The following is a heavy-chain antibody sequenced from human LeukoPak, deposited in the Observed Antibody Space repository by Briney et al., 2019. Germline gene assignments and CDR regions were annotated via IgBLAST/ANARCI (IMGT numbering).Heavy chain of an antibody. J-gene: IGHJ6*03. V-gene: IGHV3-21*04. D-gene: IGHD6-19*01. Sequence: GGSLRLSCAASGFTFSSYSMNWVRQAPGKGLEWVSSISSSSSYIYYADSVKGRFTISRDNAKNSLYLQMNSLRAEDTAVYYCASQQWGIYYMDVWGKGTTVTISS. CDR2: ISSSSSYI. CDR3: ASQQWGIYYMDV. CDR1: GFTFSSYS.